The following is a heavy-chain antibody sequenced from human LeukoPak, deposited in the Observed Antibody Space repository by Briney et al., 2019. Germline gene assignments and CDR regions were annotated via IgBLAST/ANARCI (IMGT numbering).Heavy chain of an antibody. J-gene: IGHJ4*02. D-gene: IGHD4-17*01. CDR1: GFTFSSYG. Sequence: GGSLRLSCAASGFTFSSYGMHWVRQAPGKGLEWVAVTWYDGSNKYYADSVKGRFTISRDNSKNTLYLQMNSLRAEDTAVYYCARDPSSKDYGDYAFDYWGQGTLVTVSS. CDR3: ARDPSSKDYGDYAFDY. V-gene: IGHV3-33*01. CDR2: TWYDGSNK.